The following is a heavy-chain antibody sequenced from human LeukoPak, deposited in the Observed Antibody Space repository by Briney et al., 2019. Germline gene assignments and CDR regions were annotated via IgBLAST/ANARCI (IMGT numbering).Heavy chain of an antibody. D-gene: IGHD4-11*01. J-gene: IGHJ5*02. Sequence: SETLSLTCNVSGGSLSSGTYYWSWIRQPPGMGLEWIGSIYYSGSTLYNASLKSRVTISVDTSKNHFSLKLSSVTAADTAVYYCASHLHDSNNWFDPWGQGTLVTVSS. V-gene: IGHV4-39*02. CDR3: ASHLHDSNNWFDP. CDR1: GGSLSSGTYY. CDR2: IYYSGST.